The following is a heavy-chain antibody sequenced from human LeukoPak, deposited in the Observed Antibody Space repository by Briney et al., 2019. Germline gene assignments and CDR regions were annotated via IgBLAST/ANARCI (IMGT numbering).Heavy chain of an antibody. CDR1: GGSISSSN. CDR3: ARASGWYLFDY. D-gene: IGHD6-19*01. V-gene: IGHV3-48*03. J-gene: IGHJ4*02. CDR2: ISSSGSTI. Sequence: LSLTCAVSGGSISSSNWWSWVRQAPGKGLEWVSYISSSGSTIYYADSVKGRFTISRDNAKNSLYLQMNSLRAEDTAVYYCARASGWYLFDYWGQGTLVTVSS.